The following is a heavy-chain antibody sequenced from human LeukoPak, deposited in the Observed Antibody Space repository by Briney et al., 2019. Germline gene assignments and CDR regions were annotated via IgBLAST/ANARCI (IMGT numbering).Heavy chain of an antibody. CDR2: ISSSSSYI. D-gene: IGHD3-10*01. V-gene: IGHV3-21*01. Sequence: GGSLTLSCAASGFTFSGYAMSWVRQAPGKGLEWVSSISSSSSYIYYADSVKGRFTISRDNAKNSLYLQMNSLRAEDTAVYYCARDYGSGSYDYYGMDVWGKGTTVTVSS. CDR1: GFTFSGYA. J-gene: IGHJ6*04. CDR3: ARDYGSGSYDYYGMDV.